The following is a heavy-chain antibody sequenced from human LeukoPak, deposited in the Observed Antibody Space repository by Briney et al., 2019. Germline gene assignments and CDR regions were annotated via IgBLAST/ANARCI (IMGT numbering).Heavy chain of an antibody. V-gene: IGHV4-34*12. J-gene: IGHJ4*02. Sequence: SETLSLTCAVYGGSFSGYYWSWIRQPPGKGLEWIGNIFYSGSTYYSPSLRSRVTISLDTSRNQFSLKLSSVTAADTAVYYCASSPRYYYGSGSYYRFDYWGQGTLVTVSS. CDR1: GGSFSGYY. CDR3: ASSPRYYYGSGSYYRFDY. D-gene: IGHD3-10*01. CDR2: IFYSGST.